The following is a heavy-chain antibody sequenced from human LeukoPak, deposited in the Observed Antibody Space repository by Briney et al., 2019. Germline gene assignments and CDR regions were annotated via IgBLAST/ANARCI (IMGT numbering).Heavy chain of an antibody. Sequence: SVKVSCKASGYTFTSYGISWVRQAPGQGLEWMGGIIPIFGTANYAQKFQGRVTITADESTSTAYMELSSLRSEDTAVYYCARESPREGDVWGQGTTVTVSS. CDR3: ARESPREGDV. J-gene: IGHJ6*02. CDR1: GYTFTSYG. CDR2: IIPIFGTA. V-gene: IGHV1-69*13.